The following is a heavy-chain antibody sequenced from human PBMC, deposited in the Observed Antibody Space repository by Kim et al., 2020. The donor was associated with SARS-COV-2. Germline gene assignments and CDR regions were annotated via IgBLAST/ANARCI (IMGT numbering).Heavy chain of an antibody. CDR3: ARVSAGTHYYYGMDV. CDR1: GYSISSGYY. V-gene: IGHV4-38-2*02. CDR2: IYHSGST. D-gene: IGHD6-13*01. Sequence: SETLSLTCTVSGYSISSGYYWGWIRQPPGKGLEWIGSIYHSGSTYYNPSLKSRVTISVDTSKNQFSLKLSSVTAADTAVYYCARVSAGTHYYYGMDVWGQGTTVTVSS. J-gene: IGHJ6*02.